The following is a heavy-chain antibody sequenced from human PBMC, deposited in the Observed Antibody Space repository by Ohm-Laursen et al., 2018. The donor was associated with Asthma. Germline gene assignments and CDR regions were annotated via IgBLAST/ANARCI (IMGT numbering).Heavy chain of an antibody. CDR2: GGSYYDGGLK. CDR3: ARDVMEWYLPAFDI. Sequence: SLRLSCTASGFTFRSYAMHWVRQAPGKGLEWVAVGGSYYDGGLKYYADSVNGRFTVSRDDSKNTLYLQMNSLRPDDTAVYYCARDVMEWYLPAFDIWGQGTLVTVSS. D-gene: IGHD3-3*01. V-gene: IGHV3-30-3*01. J-gene: IGHJ4*02. CDR1: GFTFRSYA.